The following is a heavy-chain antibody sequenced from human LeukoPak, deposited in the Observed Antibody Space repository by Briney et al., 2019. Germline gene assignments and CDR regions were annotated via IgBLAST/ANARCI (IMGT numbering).Heavy chain of an antibody. CDR3: ARAPTVTSRGDY. D-gene: IGHD4-17*01. J-gene: IGHJ4*02. Sequence: SETLSPTCAVYGGSFSGYYWSWIRQPPGKGLEWIGEINHSGSTNYNPSLKSRVTISVDTSKNQFSLKLSSVTAADTAVYYCARAPTVTSRGDYWGQGTLVTVSS. CDR1: GGSFSGYY. CDR2: INHSGST. V-gene: IGHV4-34*01.